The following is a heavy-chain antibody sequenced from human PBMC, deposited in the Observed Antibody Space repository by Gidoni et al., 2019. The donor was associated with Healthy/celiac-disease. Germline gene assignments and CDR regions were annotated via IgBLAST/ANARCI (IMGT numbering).Heavy chain of an antibody. D-gene: IGHD3-3*01. J-gene: IGHJ4*02. CDR3: ARALEGDFWSGYPLYFGY. V-gene: IGHV5-51*03. CDR2: IYPGDSDT. CDR1: GYSFTSYW. Sequence: EVQLLHSAAEVKKPGGSLKISCKGSGYSFTSYWIGWVRQMPGKGLEWMGIIYPGDSDTRYSPSFQGQVTISADKSISTAYLQWSSLKASDTAMYYCARALEGDFWSGYPLYFGYWGQGTLVTVSS.